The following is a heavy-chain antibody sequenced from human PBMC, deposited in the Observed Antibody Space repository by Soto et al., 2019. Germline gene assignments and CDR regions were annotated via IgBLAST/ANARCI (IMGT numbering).Heavy chain of an antibody. CDR1: GFTFSSYA. CDR2: ISGSGGST. CDR3: AKAYGKQHTDYYGMDV. V-gene: IGHV3-23*01. J-gene: IGHJ6*02. D-gene: IGHD6-13*01. Sequence: GGSLRLSCAASGFTFSSYAMSWVRQATGKGLEWISAISGSGGSTYYADSVKGRFIISRDNSKNTLYLQMNSLRAEDTAVYYYAKAYGKQHTDYYGMDVWGQGTTVTVSS.